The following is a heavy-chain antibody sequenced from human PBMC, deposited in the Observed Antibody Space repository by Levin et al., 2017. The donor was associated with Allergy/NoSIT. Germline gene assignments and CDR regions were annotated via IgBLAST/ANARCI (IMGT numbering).Heavy chain of an antibody. Sequence: PSETLSLTCTVSGGSINNYYWSWIRQPAGKGLEWIGRIHSRGSTNYNPSLKSRVTMSVDTSKNQFSLKLTSVTAADTAVYYCARDRGDFGSADYWGQGTLVTVSS. V-gene: IGHV4-4*07. CDR3: ARDRGDFGSADY. CDR1: GGSINNYY. D-gene: IGHD4-17*01. J-gene: IGHJ4*02. CDR2: IHSRGST.